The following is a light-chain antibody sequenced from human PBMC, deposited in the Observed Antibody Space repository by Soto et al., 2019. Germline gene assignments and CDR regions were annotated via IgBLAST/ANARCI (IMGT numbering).Light chain of an antibody. J-gene: IGLJ1*01. CDR1: SSNIGSNT. Sequence: QSVLTQPPSASGTPGQRVTISCSGSSSNIGSNTVNWYQQLPATAPKLLIYTNNQRTSGVPDRFSGSKSGTSASLAISGLQSEDEADYYCAAWDDSLNAYVFGTGTKV. CDR2: TNN. CDR3: AAWDDSLNAYV. V-gene: IGLV1-44*01.